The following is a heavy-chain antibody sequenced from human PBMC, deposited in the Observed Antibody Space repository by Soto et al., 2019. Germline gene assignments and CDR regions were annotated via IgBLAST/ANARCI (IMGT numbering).Heavy chain of an antibody. V-gene: IGHV4-31*03. CDR2: IYYSGST. J-gene: IGHJ6*02. CDR3: ARDQGGSRDYYYYGMDV. Sequence: SETLSLTCTVSGGSISSGGYYWSWIRQHPGKGLEWIGYIYYSGSTYYNPSLKSRVTISVDTSKNQLSLTLSSVTAADTAVYYCARDQGGSRDYYYYGMDVWGQGTTVTVSS. CDR1: GGSISSGGYY. D-gene: IGHD3-16*01.